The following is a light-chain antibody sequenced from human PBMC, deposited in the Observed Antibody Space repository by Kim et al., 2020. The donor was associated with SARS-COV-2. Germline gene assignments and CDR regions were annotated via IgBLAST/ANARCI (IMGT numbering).Light chain of an antibody. J-gene: IGKJ5*01. V-gene: IGKV1-5*01. CDR3: QQYNTYST. CDR2: DAS. CDR1: QSVSRW. Sequence: GDRVTITCRASQSVSRWLAWYQQKPGKGPRLLIYDASSLGSGVPSRFSGSGSGTEFTLTISSLQPDDFATYSCQQYNTYSTFGQGTRLEIK.